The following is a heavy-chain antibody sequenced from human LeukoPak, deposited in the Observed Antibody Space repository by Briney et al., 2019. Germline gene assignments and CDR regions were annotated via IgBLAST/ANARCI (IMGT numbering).Heavy chain of an antibody. CDR2: TNPNSGGT. J-gene: IGHJ4*02. Sequence: ASVKVSCKASGYTFTGYYMHWVRQAPGQGLEWMGWTNPNSGGTNYAQKFQGRVTMTRDTSISTAYMELSRLRSDDTAVYYCARDPYCSSTSCLSLNFDYWGQGTLVTVSS. CDR3: ARDPYCSSTSCLSLNFDY. CDR1: GYTFTGYY. V-gene: IGHV1-2*02. D-gene: IGHD2-2*01.